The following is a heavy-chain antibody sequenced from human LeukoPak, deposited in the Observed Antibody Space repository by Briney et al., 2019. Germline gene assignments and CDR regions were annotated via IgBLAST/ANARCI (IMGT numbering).Heavy chain of an antibody. CDR2: INHSGST. Sequence: SETLSLTCAVYGGSFSGYYWSWIRQPPGKGLEWIGEINHSGSTNYNPSLKSRVTISVDTSKNQFSLKLSSVTAADTAVYYCASLAVAGGWFDPWGQGTLVTVSS. V-gene: IGHV4-34*01. J-gene: IGHJ5*02. CDR1: GGSFSGYY. CDR3: ASLAVAGGWFDP. D-gene: IGHD6-19*01.